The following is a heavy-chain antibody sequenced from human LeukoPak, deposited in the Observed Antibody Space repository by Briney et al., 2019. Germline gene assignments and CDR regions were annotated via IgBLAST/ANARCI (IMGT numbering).Heavy chain of an antibody. CDR3: ARSDTAMVDY. CDR1: GFTFTNYA. V-gene: IGHV3-7*01. D-gene: IGHD5-18*01. J-gene: IGHJ4*02. CDR2: IKDDGSEK. Sequence: GGSLRLSCAASGFTFTNYAMNWVRQAPGKGPEWVANIKDDGSEKYYLDSVKGRFTISRDNAKNSLYLQMNSLRAEDTAVYYCARSDTAMVDYWGQGTLVTVSS.